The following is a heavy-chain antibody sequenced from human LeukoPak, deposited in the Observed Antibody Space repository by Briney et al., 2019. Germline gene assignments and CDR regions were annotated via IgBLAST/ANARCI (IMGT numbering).Heavy chain of an antibody. CDR2: IIPILGIA. D-gene: IGHD2-21*02. CDR1: VGTFSSYA. CDR3: AILAYCGGACYSS. J-gene: IGHJ4*02. V-gene: IGHV1-69*04. Sequence: RASVKVSCKASVGTFSSYAISCVRQAPGQGLEWMGRIIPILGIANYAQKFQGKVTITADKSTSTAYMELSSLRSEDTAVYYCAILAYCGGACYSSWGQGTLVPVPS.